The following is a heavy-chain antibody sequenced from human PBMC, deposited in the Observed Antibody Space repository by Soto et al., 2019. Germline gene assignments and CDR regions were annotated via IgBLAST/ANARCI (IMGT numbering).Heavy chain of an antibody. J-gene: IGHJ5*02. D-gene: IGHD6-6*01. CDR2: IIPIFGTA. V-gene: IGHV1-69*13. CDR3: AGEHSSSFNWFDP. Sequence: SVKVSCKASRGTFSSYAISWARQAPGQGLEWMGGIIPIFGTANYAQKFQGRVTITADESTSTAYMELSSLRSEDTAVYYCAGEHSSSFNWFDPWGQGALVTVSS. CDR1: RGTFSSYA.